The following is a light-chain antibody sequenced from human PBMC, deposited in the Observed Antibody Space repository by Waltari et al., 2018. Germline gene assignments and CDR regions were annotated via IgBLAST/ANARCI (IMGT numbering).Light chain of an antibody. CDR3: QQYNSYSQT. CDR1: QSISSW. V-gene: IGKV1-5*03. J-gene: IGKJ1*01. Sequence: DLQITHDPSSASASVGERVTVTCRASQSISSWLAWYQQKPGKAPKLLIYKASSLESGVPSRFSGSGSRTEFPLTISSLQPDDFATYYCQQYNSYSQTFGQGTKVEIK. CDR2: KAS.